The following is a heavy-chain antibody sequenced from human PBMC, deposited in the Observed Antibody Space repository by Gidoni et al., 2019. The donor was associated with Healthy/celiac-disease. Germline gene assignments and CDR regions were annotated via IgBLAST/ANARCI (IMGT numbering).Heavy chain of an antibody. CDR2: IIPILGIA. CDR3: ARGYDSSGYYYFDY. D-gene: IGHD3-22*01. J-gene: IGHJ4*02. Sequence: QVQLVQSGAAVKKPGSSVKVSCKASGGTFSSYAISWVRQAPGQGLEWRGRIIPILGIANYAQKFQGRVTITADKSTSTAYMELSSLRSEDTAVYYCARGYDSSGYYYFDYWGQGTLVTVSS. CDR1: GGTFSSYA. V-gene: IGHV1-69*04.